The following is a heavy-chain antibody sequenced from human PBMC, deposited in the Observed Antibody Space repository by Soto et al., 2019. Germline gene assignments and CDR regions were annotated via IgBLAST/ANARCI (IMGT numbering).Heavy chain of an antibody. J-gene: IGHJ6*03. CDR1: GGSISSYY. CDR2: IYYSGST. CDR3: ARHRGTTSQYYYYMDV. Sequence: SETLSLTCTVSGGSISSYYWSWIRQPPGKGLEWIGYIYYSGSTNYNPSLKSRVTISVDTSKNQFSLNLSSVTAADTAVYYCARHRGTTSQYYYYMDVWGKGTTVTVSS. D-gene: IGHD2-2*01. V-gene: IGHV4-59*08.